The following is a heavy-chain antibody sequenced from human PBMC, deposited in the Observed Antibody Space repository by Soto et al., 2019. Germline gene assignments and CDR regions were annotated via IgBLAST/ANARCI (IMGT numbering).Heavy chain of an antibody. Sequence: ASVKVSCKASGYTFTNYAIHWVRQAPGQRLEWMGWINAGDGYTKYSQKFQGRVTITRDTSASTAYMDLSSLRSEDTAVYYCARGYCSSISCYYYGMDVWGQGTTVTVSS. J-gene: IGHJ6*02. CDR3: ARGYCSSISCYYYGMDV. CDR2: INAGDGYT. CDR1: GYTFTNYA. D-gene: IGHD2-2*01. V-gene: IGHV1-3*01.